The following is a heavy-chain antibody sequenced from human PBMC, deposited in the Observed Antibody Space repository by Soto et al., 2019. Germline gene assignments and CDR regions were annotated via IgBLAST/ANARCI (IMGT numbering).Heavy chain of an antibody. CDR2: IIPILGIA. CDR1: GGTFSSYT. J-gene: IGHJ3*02. D-gene: IGHD2-2*01. Sequence: GASVKVSCKASGGTFSSYTISWVRQAPGQGLEWMGRIIPILGIANYAQKFQGRVTITADKSTSTAFMELTSLRSDDTAVYYCSIGSWSAETFDIWGQGTMVTVSS. V-gene: IGHV1-69*02. CDR3: SIGSWSAETFDI.